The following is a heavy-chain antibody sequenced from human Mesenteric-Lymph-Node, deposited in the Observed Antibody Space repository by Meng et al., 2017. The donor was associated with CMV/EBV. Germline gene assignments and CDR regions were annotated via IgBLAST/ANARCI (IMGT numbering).Heavy chain of an antibody. CDR2: INHSGST. Sequence: GSLRLSCAVYGGSFSGYYWSWIRQPPGKGLEWIGEINHSGSTNYNPSLKGRVTISVDTSKNQFSLKLSSVTAADTAVYYCARAVGRGRYYYYGMDVWGQGTTVTVSS. V-gene: IGHV4-34*01. J-gene: IGHJ6*02. CDR1: GGSFSGYY. CDR3: ARAVGRGRYYYYGMDV.